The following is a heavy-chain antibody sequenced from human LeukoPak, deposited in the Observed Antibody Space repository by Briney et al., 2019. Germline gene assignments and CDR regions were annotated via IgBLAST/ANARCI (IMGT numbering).Heavy chain of an antibody. D-gene: IGHD6-13*01. J-gene: IGHJ4*02. CDR1: GGTFSSYA. CDR2: INPNSGGT. V-gene: IGHV1-2*02. CDR3: ARSAAASHEVY. Sequence: ASVKVSCKASGGTFSSYAISWVRQAPGQGLEWMGWINPNSGGTNYAQKFQGRVTMTRDTSISTAYMELSRLRSDDTAVYYCARSAAASHEVYWGQGTPVTVSS.